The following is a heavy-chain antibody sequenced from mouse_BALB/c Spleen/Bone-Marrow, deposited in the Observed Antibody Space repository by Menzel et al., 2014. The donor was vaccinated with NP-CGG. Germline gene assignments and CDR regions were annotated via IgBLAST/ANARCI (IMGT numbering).Heavy chain of an antibody. CDR1: GSNLKDTY. Sequence: VPVKQSGAQLVKPGASVRLSCTASGSNLKDTYMYWVKQKPEQGLERIGRIDPANGNSKYDPKFQGKATITADTYSHTACLQLSILTTGDTAVYYGAFFYYGSSPFAYWGQGTLVTVSA. V-gene: IGHV14-3*02. CDR2: IDPANGNS. CDR3: AFFYYGSSPFAY. J-gene: IGHJ3*01. D-gene: IGHD1-1*01.